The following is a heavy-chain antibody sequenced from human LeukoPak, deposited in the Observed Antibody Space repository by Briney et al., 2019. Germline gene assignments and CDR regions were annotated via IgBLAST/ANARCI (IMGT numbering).Heavy chain of an antibody. V-gene: IGHV4-4*07. CDR1: GGSIGSYY. CDR3: ARAIFGDSYHGIDV. D-gene: IGHD3-10*01. J-gene: IGHJ6*02. CDR2: IFVSGST. Sequence: SETLSLTCTVSGGSIGSYYWIWIRQPAGKGLEWIGRIFVSGSTNYNPSLKGRVTMSVDTSKKQFSLRLTSMSAADTAVYFCARAIFGDSYHGIDVWGQGTTVTVSS.